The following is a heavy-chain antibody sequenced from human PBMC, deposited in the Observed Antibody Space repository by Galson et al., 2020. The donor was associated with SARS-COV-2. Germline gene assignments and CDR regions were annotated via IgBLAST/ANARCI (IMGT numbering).Heavy chain of an antibody. V-gene: IGHV4-34*01. CDR3: ARGLQGDNYYDSSGYPIGY. Sequence: SETLSLTCAVYGGSFSGYYWSWIRQPPGKGLEWIGEINHSGSTNYNPSLKSRVTISVDTSKNQFSLKLSSVTAADTAVYYCARGLQGDNYYDSSGYPIGYWGQGTLVTVSS. CDR2: INHSGST. D-gene: IGHD3-22*01. CDR1: GGSFSGYY. J-gene: IGHJ4*02.